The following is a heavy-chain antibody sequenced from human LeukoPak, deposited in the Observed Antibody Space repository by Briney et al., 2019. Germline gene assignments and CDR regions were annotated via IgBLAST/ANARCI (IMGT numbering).Heavy chain of an antibody. D-gene: IGHD3-22*01. CDR1: GYTFTSYY. V-gene: IGHV1-46*01. J-gene: IGHJ4*02. CDR3: ARDSYYYDSSGYFDY. CDR2: INPSGGST. Sequence: GASVRVSCKASGYTFTSYYMHWVRQAPGQGLEWMGIINPSGGSTSYAQKFQGRVTMTRDTSTSTVYMELSSLRSEDTAVYYCARDSYYYDSSGYFDYWGQGTLVTVSS.